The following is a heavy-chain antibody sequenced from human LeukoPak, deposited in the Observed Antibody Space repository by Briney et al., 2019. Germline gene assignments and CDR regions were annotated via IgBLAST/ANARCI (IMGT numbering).Heavy chain of an antibody. CDR1: GFTITSYG. Sequence: GRSLRLSCAASGFTITSYGFHWVRQAPGKGLEWVAVIWYDGSHKYYVDSVKGRFTISRDNSENTVYLEMNSLRTEDTAVYYCARDFAAAAYYFDVWGQGTQVTVSS. J-gene: IGHJ4*02. CDR2: IWYDGSHK. CDR3: ARDFAAAAYYFDV. V-gene: IGHV3-33*01. D-gene: IGHD6-13*01.